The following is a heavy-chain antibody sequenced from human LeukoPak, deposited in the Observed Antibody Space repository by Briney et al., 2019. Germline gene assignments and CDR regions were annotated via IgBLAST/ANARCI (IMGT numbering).Heavy chain of an antibody. J-gene: IGHJ4*01. D-gene: IGHD4-17*01. CDR1: GFTFSGYG. Sequence: GSLRLSCAASGFTFSGYGMHWVRQAPDKGLEWVAFIRHDGSKEYYGDSVRGRFIISRDNSKDTLHLQMDSLRVEDTAVYYCAKGPTLTSFGSWGQGTLVTVSS. CDR2: IRHDGSKE. V-gene: IGHV3-30*02. CDR3: AKGPTLTSFGS.